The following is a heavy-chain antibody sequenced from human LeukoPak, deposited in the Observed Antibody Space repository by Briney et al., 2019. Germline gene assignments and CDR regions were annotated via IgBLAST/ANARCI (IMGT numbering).Heavy chain of an antibody. CDR1: GGTFSSYA. D-gene: IGHD3-10*01. V-gene: IGHV1-69*13. CDR3: AREVGYSRAYYYGSGSYYALDY. Sequence: ASVKVSCKASGGTFSSYAISWVRQAPGQGLEWMGGIIPIFGTANYAQKFQGRVTITADESMSTAYMELSSLRSEDTAVYYCAREVGYSRAYYYGSGSYYALDYWGQGTLVTVSS. J-gene: IGHJ4*02. CDR2: IIPIFGTA.